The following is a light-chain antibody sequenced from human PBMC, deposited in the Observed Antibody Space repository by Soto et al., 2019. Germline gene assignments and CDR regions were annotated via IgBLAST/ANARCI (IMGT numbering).Light chain of an antibody. CDR1: QSISNNY. V-gene: IGKV3-20*01. CDR2: GAS. CDR3: QQSGSSPNT. J-gene: IGKJ2*01. Sequence: EIVLTQSPGTLSLSPGERATLSCRASQSISNNYLAWYQQKPGQASRLLIYGASTRATGIPDRFSGSGSGTEFTLTISRLEPEDFAVYYCQQSGSSPNTFGQGAKLEIK.